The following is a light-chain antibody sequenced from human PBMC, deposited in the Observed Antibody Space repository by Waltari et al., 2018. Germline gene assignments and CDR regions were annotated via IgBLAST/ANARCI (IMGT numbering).Light chain of an antibody. Sequence: EIVLTQSPGTLSLSPGERATLSCRASQSVGSNYLVWYQQKPGQAPRLLTYGASSRATGIPDMFTGSGSGTDFTLTISRLEPEDFAVYYCQQYGTSSSFGQGTRLEIK. V-gene: IGKV3-20*01. CDR3: QQYGTSSS. CDR1: QSVGSNY. J-gene: IGKJ5*01. CDR2: GAS.